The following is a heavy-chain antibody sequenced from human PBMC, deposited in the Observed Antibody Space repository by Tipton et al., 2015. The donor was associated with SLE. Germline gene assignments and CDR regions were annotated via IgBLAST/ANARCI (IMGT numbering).Heavy chain of an antibody. CDR2: AYHSGSI. Sequence: TLSLTCAVSGYFISSGYYWGWIRQPPGKGLEWIGIAYHSGSIYYNPSLESRVTISIDTSKNQFSLKLTSVTAADTAVYFCARDRSSVSDWGQGTQVIVSP. CDR3: ARDRSSVSD. D-gene: IGHD5/OR15-5a*01. J-gene: IGHJ4*02. V-gene: IGHV4-38-2*02. CDR1: GYFISSGYY.